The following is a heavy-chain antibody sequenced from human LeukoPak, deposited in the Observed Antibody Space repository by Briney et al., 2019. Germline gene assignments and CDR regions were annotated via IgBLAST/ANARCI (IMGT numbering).Heavy chain of an antibody. Sequence: ASVKVSCKASGYTFTSYAMHWVRQAPGQRLEWMGWINPNSGGTNYAQKFQGWVTMTRETSISTAYMELNSLRSDDTAVYYCARGDMVRGLYYMDVWGRGTTVTVSS. J-gene: IGHJ6*03. CDR1: GYTFTSYA. V-gene: IGHV1-2*04. D-gene: IGHD3-10*01. CDR2: INPNSGGT. CDR3: ARGDMVRGLYYMDV.